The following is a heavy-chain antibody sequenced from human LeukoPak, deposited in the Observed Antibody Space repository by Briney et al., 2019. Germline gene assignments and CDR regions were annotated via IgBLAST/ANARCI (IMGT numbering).Heavy chain of an antibody. D-gene: IGHD1-26*01. CDR3: ALGGELPDY. CDR1: GGSFSGYY. Sequence: SETLSLTCAVYGGSFSGYYWSWIRQPPGKGLEWIGEINHSGSTNYNPSLKSRATISVDTSKNQFSLKLSSVTAADTAVYYCALGGELPDYWGQGTLVTVSS. J-gene: IGHJ4*02. V-gene: IGHV4-34*01. CDR2: INHSGST.